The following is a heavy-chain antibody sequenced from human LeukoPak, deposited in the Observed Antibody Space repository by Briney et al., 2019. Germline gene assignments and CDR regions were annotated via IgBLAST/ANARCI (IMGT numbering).Heavy chain of an antibody. Sequence: SETLSVTCAVYGGSFSGYYWSWIRQPPGKGLEWIGEINHSGSTNYNPSLKSRVTISVDTSKNQFSLKLSSVTAADTAVYYCARGSVNFDIWGQGTMVTVSS. CDR2: INHSGST. V-gene: IGHV4-34*01. J-gene: IGHJ3*02. CDR3: ARGSVNFDI. CDR1: GGSFSGYY.